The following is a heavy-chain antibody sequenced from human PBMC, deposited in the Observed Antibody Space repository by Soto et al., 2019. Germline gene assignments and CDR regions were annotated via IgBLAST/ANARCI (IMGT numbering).Heavy chain of an antibody. V-gene: IGHV3-23*01. CDR3: ANRGGETGTTPYYYYSMDV. J-gene: IGHJ6*03. CDR1: GFTFSSYA. CDR2: ISGGGSST. D-gene: IGHD1-1*01. Sequence: GGSLRLSCAASGFTFSSYAMSWVRQAPGKGLEWVSAISGGGSSTYYADSVKGRFTISRDNSKNKLYLQMNSLRAEDTAVYYCANRGGETGTTPYYYYSMDVWGKGTTVTVSS.